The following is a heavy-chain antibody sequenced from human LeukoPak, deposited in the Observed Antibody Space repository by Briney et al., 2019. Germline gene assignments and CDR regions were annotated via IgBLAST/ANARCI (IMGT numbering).Heavy chain of an antibody. Sequence: ASVKVSCKASGYTFTSYGNSWVRQAPGQGLEWVGWISTYSGNTKYAQKFQGRVTMTTDTSTSTAYMELRSLRSDDTAVYFCATDTTGGSYCDNWGQGSLVTVSS. CDR3: ATDTTGGSYCDN. J-gene: IGHJ4*02. V-gene: IGHV1-18*01. CDR1: GYTFTSYG. CDR2: ISTYSGNT. D-gene: IGHD1-26*01.